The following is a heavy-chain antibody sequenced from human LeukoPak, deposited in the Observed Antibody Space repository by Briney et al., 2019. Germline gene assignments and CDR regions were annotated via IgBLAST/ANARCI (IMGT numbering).Heavy chain of an antibody. CDR2: INAYNGNT. Sequence: ASVKVSCKASGYTFSSYGISWVRQTPGQGLEWMGWINAYNGNTNYALKLQGRVTMTTDTSTSTAYMELRSLRSDDTAVYYCARHRGGLPIVVVPAATFDPWGPGTLVTVSS. D-gene: IGHD2-2*01. V-gene: IGHV1-18*04. CDR1: GYTFSSYG. CDR3: ARHRGGLPIVVVPAATFDP. J-gene: IGHJ5*02.